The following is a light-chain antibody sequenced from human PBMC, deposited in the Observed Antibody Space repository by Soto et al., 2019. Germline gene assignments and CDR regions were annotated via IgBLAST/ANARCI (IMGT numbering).Light chain of an antibody. Sequence: QSALTQPASVSGSPGQSITISCTGTSSDVGAYDFVSWYQHSPGKAPKLVTFDVTHRPPGISDRFSGSKSANTASLTISGLQAEDEADYYCSSYTSSSTWVFGGGTKVTVL. CDR3: SSYTSSSTWV. CDR2: DVT. CDR1: SSDVGAYDF. J-gene: IGLJ3*02. V-gene: IGLV2-14*01.